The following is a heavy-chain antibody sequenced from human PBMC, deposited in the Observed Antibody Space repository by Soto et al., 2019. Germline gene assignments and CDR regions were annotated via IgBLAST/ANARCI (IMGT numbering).Heavy chain of an antibody. D-gene: IGHD6-19*01. CDR2: IWYDGSNK. CDR1: GFTFSSYG. V-gene: IGHV3-33*01. J-gene: IGHJ4*02. CDR3: ARDMRSGWNFDY. Sequence: GGSLRLSCAASGFTFSSYGMHWVRRAPGKGLEWVAVIWYDGSNKYYADSVKGRFTISRDNSKNTLYLQMNSLRAEDTAVYYCARDMRSGWNFDYWGQGTLVTVSS.